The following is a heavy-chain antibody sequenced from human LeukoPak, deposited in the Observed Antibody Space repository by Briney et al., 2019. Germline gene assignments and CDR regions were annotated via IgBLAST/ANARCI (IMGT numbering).Heavy chain of an antibody. J-gene: IGHJ4*02. CDR3: ARLYYYDSSGYSTSRYFDY. CDR2: IYYSGGT. D-gene: IGHD3-22*01. CDR1: GGSISSSSYY. V-gene: IGHV4-39*02. Sequence: SETLSLTCTVSGGSISSSSYYWGWIRQPPGKGLEWIGGIYYSGGTYYNPSLKSRVTISVDTSNNHFSLKLSSVTAADTAVYYCARLYYYDSSGYSTSRYFDYWGQGTLVTVSS.